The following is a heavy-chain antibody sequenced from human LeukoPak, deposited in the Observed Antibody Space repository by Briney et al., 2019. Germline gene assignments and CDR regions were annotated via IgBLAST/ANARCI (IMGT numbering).Heavy chain of an antibody. CDR3: AKDSYGSGSYNDY. CDR1: GFTFSSYA. Sequence: PGGSLRLSCAASGFTFSSYAMSWVRQAPGKGLEWVSAISGSGGSTYYADSVKGRFTISRDNSKNTLYLRMNSLRAEDTAVYYCAKDSYGSGSYNDYWGQGTLVTVSS. CDR2: ISGSGGST. J-gene: IGHJ4*02. D-gene: IGHD3-10*01. V-gene: IGHV3-23*01.